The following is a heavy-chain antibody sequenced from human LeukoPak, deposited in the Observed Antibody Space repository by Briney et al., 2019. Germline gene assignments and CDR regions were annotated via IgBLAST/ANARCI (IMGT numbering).Heavy chain of an antibody. V-gene: IGHV4-59*08. D-gene: IGHD5-24*01. CDR3: ARHRSGWLQSSFDY. CDR2: IYYSGST. J-gene: IGHJ4*02. Sequence: PSETLSLTCTVSGGSISSYYWSWIRQPPGKGLEWIGYIYYSGSTNYNPSLKSRVTISVDTSKNQFSLKLSSVTAADTAVYYCARHRSGWLQSSFDYWGQGTLVTVSS. CDR1: GGSISSYY.